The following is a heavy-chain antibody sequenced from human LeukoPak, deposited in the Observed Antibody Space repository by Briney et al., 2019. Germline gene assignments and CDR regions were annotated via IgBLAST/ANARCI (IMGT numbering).Heavy chain of an antibody. J-gene: IGHJ5*02. CDR1: GGSISNSHYY. V-gene: IGHV4-39*01. CDR2: IYYSGST. CDR3: ARWPQP. Sequence: SETLSLTCTVSGGSISNSHYYWGWIRQPPGKGLDWIGNIYYSGSTYYNSSLKSRVTITVDTSKNRFSLKLRSVTAADTAVYYCARWPQPWGQGTLVTVSS.